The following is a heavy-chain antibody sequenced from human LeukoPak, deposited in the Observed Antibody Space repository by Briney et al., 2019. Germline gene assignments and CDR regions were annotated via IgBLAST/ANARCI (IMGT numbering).Heavy chain of an antibody. Sequence: ASVKVSCKASEYTFTGYYMHWGRQAPGQGLEWMGWINPNSGGTNYAQKFQGRVTMTTDTSISTAYMELSRLRSDDTAVYYCATTAQWPDYFDYWGQGTLVTVSS. D-gene: IGHD6-19*01. CDR2: INPNSGGT. CDR1: EYTFTGYY. J-gene: IGHJ4*02. CDR3: ATTAQWPDYFDY. V-gene: IGHV1-2*02.